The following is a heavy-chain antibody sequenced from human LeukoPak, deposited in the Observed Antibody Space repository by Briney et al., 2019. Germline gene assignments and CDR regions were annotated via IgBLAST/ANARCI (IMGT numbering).Heavy chain of an antibody. CDR2: MNEYGSEI. CDR3: ARSRYDSSGYYGIIGN. D-gene: IGHD3-22*01. J-gene: IGHJ4*02. Sequence: GGSLRLSCSVSGFIFRDFSMSWVRQAPGKGLEWVAKMNEYGSEIFYVDSVKGRFTISRDNAKNSLYLQMNSLRAEDTAVYYCARSRYDSSGYYGIIGNWGQGTLVTVSS. CDR1: GFIFRDFS. V-gene: IGHV3-7*01.